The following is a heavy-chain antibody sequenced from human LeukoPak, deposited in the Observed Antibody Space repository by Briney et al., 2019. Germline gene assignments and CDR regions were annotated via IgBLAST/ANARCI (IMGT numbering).Heavy chain of an antibody. J-gene: IGHJ3*02. Sequence: SVKVSCKASGGTFSSYAISWVRQAPGQGLEWMGGIIPIFGTANYAQKFQGRVTITADESTSTAYMELSSLRSEDTAVYYCARGSYYVYAFDIWGQGTMVTVSS. CDR3: ARGSYYVYAFDI. CDR2: IIPIFGTA. CDR1: GGTFSSYA. D-gene: IGHD3-10*02. V-gene: IGHV1-69*13.